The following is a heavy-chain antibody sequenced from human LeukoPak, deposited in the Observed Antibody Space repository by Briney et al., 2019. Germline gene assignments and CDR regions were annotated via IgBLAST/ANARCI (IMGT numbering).Heavy chain of an antibody. CDR1: GFTFSSYE. CDR2: TSSSGSTI. J-gene: IGHJ4*02. D-gene: IGHD3-10*01. CDR3: ARDEFYASLDY. Sequence: QSGGSLRLSCAASGFTFSSYEMNWVRQAPGKGLEWFSYTSSSGSTIYYADSVKGRFTISRDSAKNSLYLQMNSLRAEDTAVYYCARDEFYASLDYWGQGTLVTVSS. V-gene: IGHV3-48*03.